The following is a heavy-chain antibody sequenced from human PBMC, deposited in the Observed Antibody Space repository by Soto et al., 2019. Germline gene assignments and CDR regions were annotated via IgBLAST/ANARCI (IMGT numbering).Heavy chain of an antibody. CDR3: ASVALASYYYDSSGQLDY. Sequence: ASVKVSCKVSGYTLTELSMHWVRQAPGKGLEWMGGFDPEDGETIYAQKFQGRVTMTEDTSTDTAYMELSSLRSEDTAVYYCASVALASYYYDSSGQLDYWGQGTLVTVSS. CDR1: GYTLTELS. D-gene: IGHD3-22*01. J-gene: IGHJ4*02. CDR2: FDPEDGET. V-gene: IGHV1-24*01.